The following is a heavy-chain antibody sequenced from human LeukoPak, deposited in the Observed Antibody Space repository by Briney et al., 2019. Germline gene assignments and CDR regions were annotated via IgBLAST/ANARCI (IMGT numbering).Heavy chain of an antibody. D-gene: IGHD5-24*01. V-gene: IGHV4-59*01. Sequence: SETLSLTSTVPGGSISSYYWSWIRQPPGKGRDWMGYIYYSGSTNYNPSLKSRVTISVDTSKNQFSLKLSSVTAADTAVYYCARGAVEMATIWAFDIWGQGTMVTVSS. J-gene: IGHJ3*02. CDR1: GGSISSYY. CDR3: ARGAVEMATIWAFDI. CDR2: IYYSGST.